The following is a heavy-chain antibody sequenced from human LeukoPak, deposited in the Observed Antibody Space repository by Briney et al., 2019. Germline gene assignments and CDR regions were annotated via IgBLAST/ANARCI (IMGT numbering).Heavy chain of an antibody. CDR2: ISGSGGST. D-gene: IGHD4-17*01. V-gene: IGHV3-23*01. CDR1: GFTFSSYG. J-gene: IGHJ4*02. CDR3: PKDLPRGDAFDY. Sequence: GGSLRLSCAASGFTFSSYGMSWVRQAPGKGLEWVSAISGSGGSTYYADSVKGRFTISRDNSKNTLYLQMNSLRAEDTAVYYWPKDLPRGDAFDYWGQGTLVTVSS.